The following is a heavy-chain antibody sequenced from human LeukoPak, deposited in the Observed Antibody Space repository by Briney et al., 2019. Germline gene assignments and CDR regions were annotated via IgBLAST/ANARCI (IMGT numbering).Heavy chain of an antibody. CDR3: AKAANSYGYRTDAFDI. D-gene: IGHD5-18*01. Sequence: GSLRLSCTASGFTFSSYGMHWVRQAPGKGLEWVAVISYDGSNKYYADSVKGRFTISRDNSKNTLYLQMNSLRAEDTAVYYCAKAANSYGYRTDAFDIWGQGTMVTVSS. CDR1: GFTFSSYG. V-gene: IGHV3-30*18. J-gene: IGHJ3*02. CDR2: ISYDGSNK.